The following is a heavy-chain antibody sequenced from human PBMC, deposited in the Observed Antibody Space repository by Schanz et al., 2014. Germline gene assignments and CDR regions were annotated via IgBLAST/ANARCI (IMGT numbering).Heavy chain of an antibody. J-gene: IGHJ4*02. Sequence: QVQLVQSWAEVKGPGASVKVSCKASGYSFTPFPIHWVRQAPGQRLEWMGWINAGTGNTEYSQKFQGRVTITRDTFASTAYMEVSSLRSEDTAVYYCARSGSSSWSFFDYWGQGTLVTVSS. D-gene: IGHD6-13*01. CDR2: INAGTGNT. CDR1: GYSFTPFP. V-gene: IGHV1-3*01. CDR3: ARSGSSSWSFFDY.